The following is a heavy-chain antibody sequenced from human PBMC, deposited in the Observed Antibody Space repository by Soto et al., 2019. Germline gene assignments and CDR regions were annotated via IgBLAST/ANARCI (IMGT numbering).Heavy chain of an antibody. CDR3: TRGLIWSGYSNY. V-gene: IGHV3-49*03. CDR2: IRSQGYGGTT. CDR1: GFTFGDYA. D-gene: IGHD3-3*01. Sequence: PGGSLRLSCTSSGFTFGDYAMSWFRQAPGKGLEWVGFIRSQGYGGTTEYAASVKGRFTISRDDSKTIAYLQMNSLKTEDTAVYYCTRGLIWSGYSNYWGQGTLVTVSS. J-gene: IGHJ4*02.